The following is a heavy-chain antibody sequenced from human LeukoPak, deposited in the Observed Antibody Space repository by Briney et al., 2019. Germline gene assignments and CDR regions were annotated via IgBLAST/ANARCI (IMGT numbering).Heavy chain of an antibody. CDR2: IYTSGST. CDR3: ARGGSTLHSAGGHDIEFYYYYYMDV. V-gene: IGHV4-61*02. CDR1: GGSISSGSYY. J-gene: IGHJ6*03. Sequence: SETLSLTCTVSGGSISSGSYYWSWIRQPAGKGLEWIGRIYTSGSTNYNPSLKSRVTISVDTSKNHFSLKLNSVTAADTAVYYCARGGSTLHSAGGHDIEFYYYYYMDVWGKGTTVTISS. D-gene: IGHD3-9*01.